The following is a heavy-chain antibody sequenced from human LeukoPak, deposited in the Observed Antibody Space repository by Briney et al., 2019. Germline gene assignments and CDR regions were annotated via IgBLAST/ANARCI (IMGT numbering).Heavy chain of an antibody. V-gene: IGHV4-4*02. CDR2: IYHSGST. D-gene: IGHD2-15*01. Sequence: SETLSLTCAVSGGSISSSNWWSWVRQPPGKGLEWIGEIYHSGSTNYNPSLKSRLTLSVDKSKNQFSLKLNSVTAADTAVYYCARSAYSTLDYWGQGALVTVSS. CDR3: ARSAYSTLDY. CDR1: GGSISSSNW. J-gene: IGHJ4*02.